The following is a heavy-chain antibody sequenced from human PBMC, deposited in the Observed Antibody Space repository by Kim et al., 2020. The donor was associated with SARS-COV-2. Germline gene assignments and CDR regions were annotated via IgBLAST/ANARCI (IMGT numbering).Heavy chain of an antibody. J-gene: IGHJ4*01. D-gene: IGHD4-17*01. V-gene: IGHV3-15*01. CDR1: GFPFSTAW. Sequence: GGSLRLSCGASGFPFSTAWMSWVRQAPGKGLEWVGRIKSKIDGETADYSAPVRGRFIITRDDSRNMVFLQMYDLGADDTAVYYCTTVGFGDYVNYWGRGTLVAVST. CDR2: IKSKIDGETA. CDR3: TTVGFGDYVNY.